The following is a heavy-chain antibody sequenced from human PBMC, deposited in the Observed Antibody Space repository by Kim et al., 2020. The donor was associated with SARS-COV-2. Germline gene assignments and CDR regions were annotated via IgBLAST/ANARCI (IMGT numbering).Heavy chain of an antibody. CDR1: GYTFTSYA. Sequence: ASVKVSCKASGYTFTSYAMHWVRQAPGQRLEWMGWINAGNGNTKYSQKFQGRVTITRDTSASTAYMELSSLRSEDTAVYYCARVGYYYDSSGYPRDWFDPWGQGTLVTVSS. V-gene: IGHV1-3*01. D-gene: IGHD3-22*01. CDR3: ARVGYYYDSSGYPRDWFDP. J-gene: IGHJ5*02. CDR2: INAGNGNT.